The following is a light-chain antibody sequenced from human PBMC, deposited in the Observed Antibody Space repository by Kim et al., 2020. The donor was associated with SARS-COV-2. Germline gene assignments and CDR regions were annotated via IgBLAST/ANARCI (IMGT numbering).Light chain of an antibody. J-gene: IGKJ2*01. CDR3: QQYGSAPDT. Sequence: EIVVTQSPSTLSLSPGEGATLSCRASQTVRGNYVAWYQQRPGQAPRPLIYGASRRATDVPDRFSASGSGTDFTLTTSRLEPDDFGVYYCQQYGSAPDTSGQGTKLEI. CDR1: QTVRGNY. V-gene: IGKV3-20*01. CDR2: GAS.